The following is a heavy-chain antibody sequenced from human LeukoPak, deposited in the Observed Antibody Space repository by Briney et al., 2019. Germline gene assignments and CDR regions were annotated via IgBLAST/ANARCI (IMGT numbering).Heavy chain of an antibody. CDR3: ARWREYALDY. CDR2: INHSGST. V-gene: IGHV4-34*01. D-gene: IGHD2-2*01. J-gene: IGHJ4*02. CDR1: GGSFSGYY. Sequence: SETLSLTCAVYGGSFSGYYWSWIRQPPGKGLEWIGEINHSGSTNYNPSLKSRVTISVDTSKNQFSLKLSSVTAADTAVYYCARWREYALDYWGQGNLVTVSS.